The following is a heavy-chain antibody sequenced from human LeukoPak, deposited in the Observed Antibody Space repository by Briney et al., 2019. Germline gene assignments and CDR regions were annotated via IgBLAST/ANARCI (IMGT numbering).Heavy chain of an antibody. V-gene: IGHV1-46*01. CDR1: GYTFTSYY. J-gene: IGHJ6*03. CDR3: ARGRYITIFGVVIIPVERYYYYMDV. CDR2: INPSGGST. Sequence: ASVKVSCKASGYTFTSYYMHWVRQAPGQGLGWMGIINPSGGSTSYAQKFQGRVTMTRDTSTSTVYMELSSLRSEDTAVYYCARGRYITIFGVVIIPVERYYYYMDVWGKGTTVTVSS. D-gene: IGHD3-3*01.